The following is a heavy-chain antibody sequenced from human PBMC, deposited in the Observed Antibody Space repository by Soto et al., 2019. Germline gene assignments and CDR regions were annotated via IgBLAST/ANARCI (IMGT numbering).Heavy chain of an antibody. CDR2: ISGNGGNT. CDR3: ARERPAGSYDY. V-gene: IGHV3-64*02. D-gene: IGHD1-26*01. J-gene: IGHJ4*02. Sequence: GGSLRLSCTASGFAFRSYPMHWVRQAPGKGLEPVSAISGNGGNTYYADSVKGRFTISRDNSKNTLYLQMGGLTIEDMALYYCARERPAGSYDYWGRGTLVTVS. CDR1: GFAFRSYP.